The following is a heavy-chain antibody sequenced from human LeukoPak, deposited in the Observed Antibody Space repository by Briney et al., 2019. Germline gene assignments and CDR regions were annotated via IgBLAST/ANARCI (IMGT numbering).Heavy chain of an antibody. Sequence: PGGSLRLSCAASGFTFSSYGMHWVRQAPGTGLDWVAAISYDGSSKYYADSVKGRFTISRDNSQNTLYLQMDSLRAEDAAVFYCARGYCSDNTCWKLDYWGQGTLVTVSS. V-gene: IGHV3-30*19. CDR3: ARGYCSDNTCWKLDY. J-gene: IGHJ4*02. CDR1: GFTFSSYG. CDR2: ISYDGSSK. D-gene: IGHD2-15*01.